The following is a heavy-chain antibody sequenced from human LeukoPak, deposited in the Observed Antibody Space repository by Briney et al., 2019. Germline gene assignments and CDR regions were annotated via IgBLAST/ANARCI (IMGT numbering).Heavy chain of an antibody. CDR2: INHSGST. CDR1: GGSFSGYY. J-gene: IGHJ5*02. Sequence: PSETLSLTCAVYGGSFSGYYWSWIRQPPGKGLEWGGEINHSGSTNYNPSLKSRVTISVDTSKNQFSLKLSSVTAADTAVYYCARVLRYSYGYVRWFDPWGQGTLVTVSS. D-gene: IGHD5-18*01. V-gene: IGHV4-34*01. CDR3: ARVLRYSYGYVRWFDP.